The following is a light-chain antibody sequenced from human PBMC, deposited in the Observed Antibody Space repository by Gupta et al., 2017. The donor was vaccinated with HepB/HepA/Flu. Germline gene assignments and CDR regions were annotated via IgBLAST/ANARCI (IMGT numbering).Light chain of an antibody. J-gene: IGLJ2*01. V-gene: IGLV1-40*01. CDR1: SSNIGAGYD. Sequence: QSVLTQPPSVSGAPGTRVTISCTGSSSNIGAGYDVHWYQQLPGTAPKLLIYGNSNRPSGVPDRFSGSKSGTSASLAITGLQAEDEADYYCQSYDSSLSGVVFGGGTKLTVL. CDR2: GNS. CDR3: QSYDSSLSGVV.